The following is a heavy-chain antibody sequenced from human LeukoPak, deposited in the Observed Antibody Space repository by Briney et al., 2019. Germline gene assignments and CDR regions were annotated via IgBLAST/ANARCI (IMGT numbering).Heavy chain of an antibody. CDR1: GFTFSSYS. D-gene: IGHD2-2*02. V-gene: IGHV3-21*01. CDR3: ARVPCSSTSCYRGGFDY. CDR2: ISSSSSYI. Sequence: GGSLRLSCAASGFTFSSYSMNWVRQAPGKGLEWVSSISSSSSYIYYADSVKGRFTISRDNAKNSLYLQMSSLRAEDTAVYYCARVPCSSTSCYRGGFDYWGQGTLVTVSS. J-gene: IGHJ4*02.